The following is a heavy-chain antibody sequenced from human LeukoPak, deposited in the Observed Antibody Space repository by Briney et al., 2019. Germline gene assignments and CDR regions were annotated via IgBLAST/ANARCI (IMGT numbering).Heavy chain of an antibody. CDR1: GGTISSYY. D-gene: IGHD6-19*01. Sequence: SETLSLTCTVSGGTISSYYCNCIRHPPREGLEWIGYINDHGSTNYNPSLKSRVAISVDTSKNQFSLKLSSVTAADTAVYYCARWYYSGWAFDYWGQGTLVTVSS. V-gene: IGHV4-59*08. CDR2: INDHGST. J-gene: IGHJ4*02. CDR3: ARWYYSGWAFDY.